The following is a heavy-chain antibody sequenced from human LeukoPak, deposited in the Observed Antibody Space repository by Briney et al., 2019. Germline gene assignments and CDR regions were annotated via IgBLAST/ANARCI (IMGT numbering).Heavy chain of an antibody. V-gene: IGHV1-2*02. D-gene: IGHD6-13*01. CDR2: INPNSGGT. Sequence: GASVKVSCKASGYTFTGYYMHWVRQAPGHGLEWMGWINPNSGGTNYAQKFQGRATMTRDTSISTAYMELSRLRSDDTAVYYCARGSPLVSAKHFDYWGQGTLVTVSS. J-gene: IGHJ4*02. CDR1: GYTFTGYY. CDR3: ARGSPLVSAKHFDY.